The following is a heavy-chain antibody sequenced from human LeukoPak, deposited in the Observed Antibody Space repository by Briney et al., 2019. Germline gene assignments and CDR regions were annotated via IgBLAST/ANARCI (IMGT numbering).Heavy chain of an antibody. J-gene: IGHJ5*02. CDR3: ARETTDNWFDP. CDR2: INPNSGGT. V-gene: IGHV1-2*02. D-gene: IGHD4-17*01. Sequence: HRASVKVSCKASGYTFTGYYMHWVRQAPGQGLEWMGWINPNSGGTNYAQKFQGRVTVTRDTSISTAYMELSRLRSDDTAVYYCARETTDNWFDPWGQGTLVTVSS. CDR1: GYTFTGYY.